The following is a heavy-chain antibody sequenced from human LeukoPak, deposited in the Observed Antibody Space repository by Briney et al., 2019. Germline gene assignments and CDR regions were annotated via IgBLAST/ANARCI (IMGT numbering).Heavy chain of an antibody. CDR3: ARSRYYYGSGSYSRTHNWFDP. J-gene: IGHJ5*02. CDR1: GYTFTSYA. D-gene: IGHD3-10*01. Sequence: ASVKVSCKASGYTFTSYAMHWVRQAPGQRLEWMGWTNAGNGNTKYSQKFQGRVTITRDTSASTAYMELSSLRSEDTAVYYCARSRYYYGSGSYSRTHNWFDPWGQGTLVTVSS. CDR2: TNAGNGNT. V-gene: IGHV1-3*01.